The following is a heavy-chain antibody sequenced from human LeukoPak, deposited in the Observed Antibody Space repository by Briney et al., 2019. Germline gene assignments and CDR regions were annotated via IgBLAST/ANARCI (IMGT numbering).Heavy chain of an antibody. D-gene: IGHD3-22*01. Sequence: PSETLSLTCTVSDDSISNYYWSWIRQPPGKGLEWIGSIYYSGSTYYNPSLKSRVTISVDTSKNQFSLKLSSVTAADTAVYYCARANTMIVVVWGQGTLVTVSS. CDR3: ARANTMIVVV. J-gene: IGHJ4*02. CDR1: DDSISNYY. V-gene: IGHV4-39*07. CDR2: IYYSGST.